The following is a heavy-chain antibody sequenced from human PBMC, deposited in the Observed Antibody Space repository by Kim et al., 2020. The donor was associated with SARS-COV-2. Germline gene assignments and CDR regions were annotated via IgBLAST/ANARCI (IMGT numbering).Heavy chain of an antibody. CDR1: GGSISSSSYY. CDR3: ARHTLNRSGRLDYFDY. V-gene: IGHV4-39*01. Sequence: SETLSLTCTVSGGSISSSSYYWGWIRQPPGKGLEWIGSIYYSGSTYYNPSLKSRVTISVDTSKNQFSLKLSSVTAADTAVYYCARHTLNRSGRLDYFDYWGQGTLVTVSS. J-gene: IGHJ4*02. D-gene: IGHD6-19*01. CDR2: IYYSGST.